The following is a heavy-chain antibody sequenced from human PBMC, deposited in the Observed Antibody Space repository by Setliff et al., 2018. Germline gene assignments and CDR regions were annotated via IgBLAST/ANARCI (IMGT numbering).Heavy chain of an antibody. D-gene: IGHD6-25*01. CDR1: GGSITSGGGFY. Sequence: PSETLSLTCSVSGGSITSGGGFYWAWIRQPPGKGLEWIGYVYTSGDTNYNASLKSRVTIAVDMTENQFSLILRSVVAADTAVYYCPRGVSGVSWTPRYWGRGTLVTVSS. V-gene: IGHV4-61*05. CDR3: PRGVSGVSWTPRY. J-gene: IGHJ4*02. CDR2: VYTSGDT.